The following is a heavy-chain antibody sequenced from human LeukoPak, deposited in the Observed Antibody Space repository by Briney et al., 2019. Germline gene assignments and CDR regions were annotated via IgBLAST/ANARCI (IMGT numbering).Heavy chain of an antibody. J-gene: IGHJ4*02. V-gene: IGHV4-39*07. CDR2: IYYSGST. Sequence: SETLSLTCTVSGGPISSSSYYWGWIRQPPGKGLEWIGSIYYSGSTYYNPSLKSRVTISVDTSKNQFSLKLSSVTAADTAVYYCARGYYYDSSGYYYATGNFDYWGQGTLVTVSS. D-gene: IGHD3-22*01. CDR3: ARGYYYDSSGYYYATGNFDY. CDR1: GGPISSSSYY.